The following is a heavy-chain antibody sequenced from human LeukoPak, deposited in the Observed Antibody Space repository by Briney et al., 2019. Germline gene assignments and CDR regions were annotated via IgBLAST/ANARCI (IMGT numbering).Heavy chain of an antibody. CDR1: GFTFSDHY. CDR2: TRNKANSYST. V-gene: IGHV3-72*01. Sequence: RGSLRLSCAASGFTFSDHYMDWVRQAPGKGLEWVGRTRNKANSYSTEYAASVKGRFTISRDDSKNSLYLQMNSLKTEDTAVYYCARAFCSSTSCYRSQFYGMDVWGQGTTVTVSS. D-gene: IGHD2-2*01. CDR3: ARAFCSSTSCYRSQFYGMDV. J-gene: IGHJ6*02.